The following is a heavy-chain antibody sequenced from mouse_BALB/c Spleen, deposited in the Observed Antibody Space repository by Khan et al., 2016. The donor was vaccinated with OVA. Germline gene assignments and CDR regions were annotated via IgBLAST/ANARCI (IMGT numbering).Heavy chain of an antibody. D-gene: IGHD2-10*01. CDR3: TTGAYNGLFAY. Sequence: EVQLQESGAEFVKPGASVKLSCTATGFNIKDTYMHWINQRPQQGLVWIGRIDPANGNVKYDPNFQDKATIAADASSNTAYLQLSSLTSADTAVXYCTTGAYNGLFAYWGQGTLVTVSA. CDR1: GFNIKDTY. V-gene: IGHV14-3*02. CDR2: IDPANGNV. J-gene: IGHJ3*01.